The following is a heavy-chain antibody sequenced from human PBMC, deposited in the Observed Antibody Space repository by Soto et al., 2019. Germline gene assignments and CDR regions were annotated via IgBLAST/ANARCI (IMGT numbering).Heavy chain of an antibody. V-gene: IGHV3-43*01. J-gene: IGHJ4*02. D-gene: IGHD5-18*01. CDR1: GFTFDDYT. CDR2: ISWDGGST. CDR3: AKDFSAGYRVDTGFDY. Sequence: GGSLRLSCAASGFTFDDYTMHWVRQAPGKGLEWVSLISWDGGSTYYADSVKGRFTISRDNSKNSLYLQMNSLRTEDTALYYCAKDFSAGYRVDTGFDYWGQGTLVTVSS.